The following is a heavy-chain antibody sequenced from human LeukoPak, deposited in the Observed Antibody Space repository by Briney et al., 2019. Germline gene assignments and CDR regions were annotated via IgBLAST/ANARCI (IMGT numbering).Heavy chain of an antibody. CDR1: GYTFTSYY. Sequence: GASVKVSCKASGYTFTSYYMHWVRQAPGQGLEWMGIINPSGGSTSYAQKFQGRVTMTRDTSTSTVYMELSSLRSEDTAVYYCARSRLYDSSGYYYVGGSWFAFDIWGQGTMVTVSS. CDR2: INPSGGST. J-gene: IGHJ3*02. CDR3: ARSRLYDSSGYYYVGGSWFAFDI. V-gene: IGHV1-46*01. D-gene: IGHD3-22*01.